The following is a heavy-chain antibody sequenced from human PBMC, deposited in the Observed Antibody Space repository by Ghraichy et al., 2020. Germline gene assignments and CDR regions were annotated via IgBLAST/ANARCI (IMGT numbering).Heavy chain of an antibody. CDR3: ARDPPRSRGAYYYYYMDV. Sequence: GESLNISCAASGFTFSSYSMNWVRQAPGKGLEWVSSISSSSSYIYYADSVKGRFTISRDNAKNSLYLQMNSLRAEDTAVYYCARDPPRSRGAYYYYYMDVWGKGTTVTVS. J-gene: IGHJ6*03. D-gene: IGHD2-2*01. CDR2: ISSSSSYI. V-gene: IGHV3-21*01. CDR1: GFTFSSYS.